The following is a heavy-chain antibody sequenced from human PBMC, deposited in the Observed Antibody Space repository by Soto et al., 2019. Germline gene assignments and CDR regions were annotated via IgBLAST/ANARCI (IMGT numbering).Heavy chain of an antibody. J-gene: IGHJ3*01. Sequence: EVQLVESGGGLIQPGGSLRLSCEASGFKFRVYDMHWVRQPAGKGLEWVSAIGTTGDTYYSGSVRGRFTISRDDVDSSLYLRLNSLTVGDTAVYYCARGSRLGSGSLRPGPSDIFDVWGQGTTVTVSS. CDR3: ARGSRLGSGSLRPGPSDIFDV. CDR1: GFKFRVYD. V-gene: IGHV3-13*04. CDR2: IGTTGDT. D-gene: IGHD3-10*01.